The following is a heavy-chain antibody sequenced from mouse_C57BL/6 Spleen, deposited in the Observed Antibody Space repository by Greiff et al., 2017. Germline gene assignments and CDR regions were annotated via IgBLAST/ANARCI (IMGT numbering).Heavy chain of an antibody. CDR2: IHPNSGST. D-gene: IGHD1-1*01. Sequence: QVQLQQPGAELVKPGASVKLSCKASGYTFTSYWMHWVKQRPGQGLEWIGMIHPNSGSTNYNEKFKSKATLTVDKSSSTAYMQLSSLTSEDSAVYYCARVRDYYGSTNAMDYWGQGTSVTVSS. V-gene: IGHV1-64*01. CDR3: ARVRDYYGSTNAMDY. J-gene: IGHJ4*01. CDR1: GYTFTSYW.